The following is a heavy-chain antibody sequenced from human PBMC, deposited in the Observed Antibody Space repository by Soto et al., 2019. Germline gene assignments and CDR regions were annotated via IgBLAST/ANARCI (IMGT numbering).Heavy chain of an antibody. CDR3: AKDPHNDFWSGYSYYFDY. V-gene: IGHV3-23*01. CDR1: GFTFDSYA. D-gene: IGHD3-3*01. Sequence: EVHLLESGGGLVQPGGSLRLSCAASGFTFDSYAMSWVRQAPGKGLEWVSSISGSGGTTYYADSVKGRFIVSRDNPKNTFYLQMNSLSAEDTAVYYCAKDPHNDFWSGYSYYFDYWGQGTLVTVSS. CDR2: ISGSGGTT. J-gene: IGHJ4*02.